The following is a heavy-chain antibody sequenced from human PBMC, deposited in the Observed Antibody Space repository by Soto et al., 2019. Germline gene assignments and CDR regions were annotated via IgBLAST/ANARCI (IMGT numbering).Heavy chain of an antibody. V-gene: IGHV3-30*18. Sequence: PGGSLRLSCAASGFAFSSYVMHWVRPAPGKGLEWVAVISYDGSNKYYADSVKGRFTISRDNSKNALYLQMNSLRAEDTAVYYCAKDLYYYDSSGYPYYYYYGMDVWGQGTTVTVSS. J-gene: IGHJ6*02. D-gene: IGHD3-22*01. CDR3: AKDLYYYDSSGYPYYYYYGMDV. CDR1: GFAFSSYV. CDR2: ISYDGSNK.